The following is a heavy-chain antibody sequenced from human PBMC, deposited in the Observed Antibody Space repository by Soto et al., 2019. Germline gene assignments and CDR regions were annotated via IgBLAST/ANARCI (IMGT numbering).Heavy chain of an antibody. V-gene: IGHV3-23*01. CDR2: ISGSGGST. Sequence: GGSLRLSCAASEFTFSSYAMSWVRQAPGKGLEWVSAISGSGGSTYYADSVKGRFTISRDNSKNTLYLQMNSLRAEDTAVYYSAKDHNYDSSGYYWSRADAFDIWGQGTMVTVSS. J-gene: IGHJ3*02. D-gene: IGHD3-22*01. CDR1: EFTFSSYA. CDR3: AKDHNYDSSGYYWSRADAFDI.